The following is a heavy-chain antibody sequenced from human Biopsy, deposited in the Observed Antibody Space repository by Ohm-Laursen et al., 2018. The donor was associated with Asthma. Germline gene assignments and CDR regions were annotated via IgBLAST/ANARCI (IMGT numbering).Heavy chain of an antibody. CDR3: AREGVAGTHIED. J-gene: IGHJ4*02. CDR1: GITFSTHG. CDR2: ISYDGSSI. Sequence: SLRLSCAASGITFSTHGMSWVRQPPGKGLEWVAVISYDGSSIYYADSVKGRFTISRDNSKNTLSLQMNSLTAEDTAVYYCAREGVAGTHIEDWGQGTLVTVSS. V-gene: IGHV3-30*19. D-gene: IGHD6-19*01.